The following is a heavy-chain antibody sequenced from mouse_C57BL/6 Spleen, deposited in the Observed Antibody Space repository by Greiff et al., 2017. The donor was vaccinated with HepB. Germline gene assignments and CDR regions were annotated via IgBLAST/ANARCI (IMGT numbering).Heavy chain of an antibody. V-gene: IGHV5-4*01. CDR2: ISDGGSYT. Sequence: VQLKESGGGLVKPGGSLKLSCAASGFTFSSYAMSWVRQTPEKRLEWVATISDGGSYTYYPDNVKGRFTISRDNAKNNLYLQMSHLKSEDTAMYYCASGGGAYWGQGTLVTVSA. J-gene: IGHJ3*01. CDR1: GFTFSSYA. CDR3: ASGGGAY.